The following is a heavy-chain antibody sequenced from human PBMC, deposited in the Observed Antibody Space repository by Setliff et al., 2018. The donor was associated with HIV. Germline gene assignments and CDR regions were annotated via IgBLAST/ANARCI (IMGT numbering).Heavy chain of an antibody. Sequence: SETLSLTCTVSGYSISSGYYWGWIRQPPGKGLEWIGSIYHSGSTYYSPSLKSRVTISVDTSKNQFSLKLSSVTAADTAVYYCARAAYDSSGYYFDYWGRGTLVTVSS. D-gene: IGHD3-22*01. CDR3: ARAAYDSSGYYFDY. CDR1: GYSISSGYY. V-gene: IGHV4-38-2*02. J-gene: IGHJ4*02. CDR2: IYHSGST.